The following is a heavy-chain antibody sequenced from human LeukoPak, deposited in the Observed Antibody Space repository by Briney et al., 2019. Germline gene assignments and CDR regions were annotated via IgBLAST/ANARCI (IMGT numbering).Heavy chain of an antibody. V-gene: IGHV4-34*01. D-gene: IGHD3-16*01. CDR3: ARGSSVWGSYVDY. CDR1: GGSFSGYY. J-gene: IGHJ4*02. CDR2: INHSGST. Sequence: SETLSRTCAVYGGSFSGYYWSWIRQPPGQELEWIGEINHSGSTNYNPSLESRVTISVDTSKNQFCLKLSSVTAADTGVYYCARGSSVWGSYVDYWRQGTLVTASA.